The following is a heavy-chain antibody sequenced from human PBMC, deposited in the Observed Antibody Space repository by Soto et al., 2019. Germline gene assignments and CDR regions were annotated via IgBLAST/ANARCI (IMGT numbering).Heavy chain of an antibody. CDR1: GYTFTSYA. J-gene: IGHJ4*02. CDR2: INACNGNT. Sequence: QVQLVQSGAEVKKPGASVKVSCKASGYTFTSYAMHWVRQAPGQRLEWMGWINACNGNTKYSQKFQGRVTITRDTSASKAYMELSSLRSEDTGVYYCARDFPIDYWGQGTLVTVSS. CDR3: ARDFPIDY. V-gene: IGHV1-3*01.